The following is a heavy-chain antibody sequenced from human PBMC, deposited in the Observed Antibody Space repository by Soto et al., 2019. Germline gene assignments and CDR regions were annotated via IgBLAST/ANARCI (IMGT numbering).Heavy chain of an antibody. CDR2: INPSGGST. Sequence: QVQLVQSGAEVKKPGASVKVSCKASGYTFTSYYMHWVRQAPGQGLEWMGIINPSGGSTSYAQKFQGGVTMTRDTPTSTVYMELSSLRSEDTAVYYCARAGYSSSWYEGGDFDYWGQGTLVTVSS. D-gene: IGHD6-13*01. CDR3: ARAGYSSSWYEGGDFDY. V-gene: IGHV1-46*01. CDR1: GYTFTSYY. J-gene: IGHJ4*02.